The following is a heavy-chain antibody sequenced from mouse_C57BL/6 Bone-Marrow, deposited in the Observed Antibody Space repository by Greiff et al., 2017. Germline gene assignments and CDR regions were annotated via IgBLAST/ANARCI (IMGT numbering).Heavy chain of an antibody. CDR1: GYTFTSYG. Sequence: VQLQQSGAELARPGASVKLSCKASGYTFTSYGISWVKQRTGQGLEWIGEIYPRSGNTYYNEKFKGKATLTADKSSSTAYMELRSLTSEESAVYFCARYYSGSTPFAYWGQGTLVTVSA. J-gene: IGHJ3*01. CDR3: ARYYSGSTPFAY. CDR2: IYPRSGNT. D-gene: IGHD1-1*01. V-gene: IGHV1-81*01.